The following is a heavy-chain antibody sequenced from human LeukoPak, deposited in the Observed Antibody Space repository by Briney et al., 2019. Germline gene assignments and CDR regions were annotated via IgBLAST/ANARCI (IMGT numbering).Heavy chain of an antibody. CDR1: GFSFSGYW. CDR2: ISPEGSDK. D-gene: IGHD5-12*01. V-gene: IGHV3-7*01. J-gene: IGHJ3*02. CDR3: ARDIVATLYDAFDI. Sequence: GGSLRLSCAASGFSFSGYWMRWVRQAPGKGLEWVANISPEGSDKYYKDSVKGRFTVSRDNAKDSLYLQMNSLRAEDTAVYYCARDIVATLYDAFDIWGQGTMVTVSS.